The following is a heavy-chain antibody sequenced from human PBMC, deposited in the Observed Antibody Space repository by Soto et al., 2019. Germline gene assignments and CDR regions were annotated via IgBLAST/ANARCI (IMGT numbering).Heavy chain of an antibody. D-gene: IGHD6-19*01. CDR1: GFTFSTAW. CDR2: IRTKTDGGTT. Sequence: EMQLVESGGGLVKPGGSLRLSCAASGFTFSTAWMNWVRQAPGKGLEWVGRIRTKTDGGTTDYTAAVEGRFTISRDDPNSTLYLQMSSLKTEDTAVYYCTRGLSSADWGQGTLVTVSS. V-gene: IGHV3-15*07. J-gene: IGHJ4*02. CDR3: TRGLSSAD.